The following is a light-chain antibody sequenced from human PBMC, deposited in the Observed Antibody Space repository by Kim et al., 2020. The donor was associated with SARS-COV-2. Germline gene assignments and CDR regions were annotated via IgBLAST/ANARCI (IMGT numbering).Light chain of an antibody. CDR3: QSFDSSLSTYV. J-gene: IGLJ1*01. Sequence: VTLSCTGSSSNIGTVYDVHWYQHLPGIAPKLLIFGNANRPSGVPDRFSGSKSGTSASLAITGLQAEDEADYYCQSFDSSLSTYVFGSGTKVTVL. CDR2: GNA. CDR1: SSNIGTVYD. V-gene: IGLV1-40*01.